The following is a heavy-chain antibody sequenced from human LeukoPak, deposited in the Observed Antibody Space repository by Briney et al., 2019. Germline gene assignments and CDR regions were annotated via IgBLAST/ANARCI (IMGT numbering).Heavy chain of an antibody. CDR1: GGSFSGYY. CDR2: INHSGST. J-gene: IGHJ4*02. V-gene: IGHV4-34*01. Sequence: SETLSLTCAVYGGSFSGYYWSWIRQPPGKGLEWIGEINHSGSTNYNPSLKSRVTISVDTSKNQFSLKLSSVTAADTAAYYCARGLSSSSLYYFDYWGQGTLVTVSS. CDR3: ARGLSSSSLYYFDY. D-gene: IGHD6-6*01.